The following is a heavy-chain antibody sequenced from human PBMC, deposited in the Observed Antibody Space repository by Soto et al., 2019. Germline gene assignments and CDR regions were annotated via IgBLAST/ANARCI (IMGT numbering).Heavy chain of an antibody. V-gene: IGHV3-23*01. CDR3: AKSFWSGGKRTPFDP. Sequence: EVQLLESGGGLVQPGGSLRLSCSASGFIFSNYIMTWVRQAPGKGLQWVSRISGSGGDTYYADSVKGPFIISRDNSKNTLYLQMSGMRGEDTAVYYCAKSFWSGGKRTPFDPWGQGTLVTVSS. J-gene: IGHJ5*02. CDR1: GFIFSNYI. D-gene: IGHD3-3*01. CDR2: ISGSGGDT.